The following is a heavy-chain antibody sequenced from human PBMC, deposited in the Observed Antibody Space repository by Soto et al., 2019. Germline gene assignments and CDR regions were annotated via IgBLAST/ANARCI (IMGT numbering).Heavy chain of an antibody. D-gene: IGHD4-17*01. Sequence: PGGSLRLSCAASGFTVSSNYMSWVRQAPGKGLEWVSVIYSGGSTYYADSVKGRFTISRDNSKNTLYLQMNSLRAEDTAVYYCARYVRETMTAVTIRDYWGQGSLVTVSS. J-gene: IGHJ4*02. V-gene: IGHV3-66*01. CDR3: ARYVRETMTAVTIRDY. CDR2: IYSGGST. CDR1: GFTVSSNY.